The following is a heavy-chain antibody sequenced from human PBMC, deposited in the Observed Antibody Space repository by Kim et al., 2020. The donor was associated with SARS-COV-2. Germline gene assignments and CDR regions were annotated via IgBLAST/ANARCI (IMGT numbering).Heavy chain of an antibody. CDR3: ARVGGYSGNAPHY. Sequence: YAQGFTGRFVFSLDTSVSTAYLQISSLKAEDTAIYYCARVGGYSGNAPHYWGQGTLVTVSS. D-gene: IGHD5-12*01. V-gene: IGHV7-4-1*02. J-gene: IGHJ4*02.